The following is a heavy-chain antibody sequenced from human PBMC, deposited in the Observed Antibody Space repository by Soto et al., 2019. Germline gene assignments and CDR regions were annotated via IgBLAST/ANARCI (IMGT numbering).Heavy chain of an antibody. CDR2: ISYDGSNK. D-gene: IGHD6-6*01. V-gene: IGHV3-30*18. CDR1: GFTFSSYG. CDR3: AKDLSPWAARTAASDY. J-gene: IGHJ4*02. Sequence: GGSLRLSCAASGFTFSSYGMHWVRRAPGKGLEWVAVISYDGSNKYYADSVKGRFTISRDNSKNTLYLQMNSLRAEDTAVYYCAKDLSPWAARTAASDYWGQGTLVTVSS.